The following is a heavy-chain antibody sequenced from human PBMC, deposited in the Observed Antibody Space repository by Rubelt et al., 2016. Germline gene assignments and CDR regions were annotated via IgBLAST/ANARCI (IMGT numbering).Heavy chain of an antibody. J-gene: IGHJ4*02. D-gene: IGHD2-21*02. CDR1: GFTFSSYA. CDR3: ARVALPLIVVVTAIDY. Sequence: EVQLLESGGGLVQPGGSLRLSCAASGFTFSSYAMSWVRQAPGKGLEWVSAISGSGGSTYYADSVKGRFTISRENSKNTLYLQMNSLRAEETAVYYCARVALPLIVVVTAIDYWGQGTLVTVSS. CDR2: ISGSGGST. V-gene: IGHV3-23*01.